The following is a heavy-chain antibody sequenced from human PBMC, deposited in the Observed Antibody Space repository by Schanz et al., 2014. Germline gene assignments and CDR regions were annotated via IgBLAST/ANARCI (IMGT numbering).Heavy chain of an antibody. CDR2: ISGSGDNT. CDR1: GFTFSSYW. Sequence: EVQLVESGGIVVRPGGSLRLSCAASGFTFSSYWMHWVRQAPGKGLVWVSAISGSGDNTFYADSVRGRFTISRDNSRNTLYLQMNSLRAEDTAVYYCAKDFTGSGIFFNSWGQGTLVSVSS. CDR3: AKDFTGSGIFFNS. D-gene: IGHD3-10*01. V-gene: IGHV3-23*04. J-gene: IGHJ5*01.